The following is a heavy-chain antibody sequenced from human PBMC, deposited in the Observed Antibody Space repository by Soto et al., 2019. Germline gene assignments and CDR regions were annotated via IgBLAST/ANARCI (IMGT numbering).Heavy chain of an antibody. CDR1: GFTFSSYA. Sequence: QVQLVESGGGVDQPGRSLRLSCVASGFTFSSYAMHWVRQAPGKGLEWVAVISYDGSNKYYADSVKGRFTISRDNSKNTLYLQMNSLRAEDTAVYYCARDRLRYNWNDFPYYYYGMDVWGQGTTVTVSS. J-gene: IGHJ6*02. CDR2: ISYDGSNK. V-gene: IGHV3-30-3*01. D-gene: IGHD1-1*01. CDR3: ARDRLRYNWNDFPYYYYGMDV.